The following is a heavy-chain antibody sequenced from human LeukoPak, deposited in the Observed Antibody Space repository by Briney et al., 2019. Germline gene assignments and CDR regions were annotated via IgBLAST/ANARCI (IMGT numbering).Heavy chain of an antibody. CDR2: ISAYNGNT. CDR3: ARAYTTATYPSDY. CDR1: GYTFTIYG. D-gene: IGHD4-17*01. Sequence: AASVKVSFKASGYTFTIYGISWVRQAPGQGLEWMGWISAYNGNTNYAQKLQGRVTMTTDTSTSTAYMELRSLRSDDTAVYYCARAYTTATYPSDYWGQGTLVTVSS. J-gene: IGHJ4*02. V-gene: IGHV1-18*01.